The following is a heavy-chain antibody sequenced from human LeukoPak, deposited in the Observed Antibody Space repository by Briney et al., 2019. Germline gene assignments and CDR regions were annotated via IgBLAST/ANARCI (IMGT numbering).Heavy chain of an antibody. J-gene: IGHJ4*02. D-gene: IGHD4-17*01. V-gene: IGHV3-23*01. CDR1: GFTFSSYG. CDR3: AKAMTTVTTFYFDY. CDR2: ISGSGGST. Sequence: PGGTLRLSCAASGFTFSSYGMSWVRRAPGKGLEWVSAISGSGGSTYYADSVKGRFTISRDNSKNTLYLQMNSLRAEDTAVYYCAKAMTTVTTFYFDYWGQGTLVTVSS.